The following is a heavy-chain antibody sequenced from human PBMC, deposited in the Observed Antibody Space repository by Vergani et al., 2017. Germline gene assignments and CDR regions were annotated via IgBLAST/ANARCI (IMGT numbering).Heavy chain of an antibody. Sequence: QVHLVESGGGVVQPGRSLRLSCVVSGFTFSYYGMHWVRQAPGKGLEWVAVISNDGTQKYYADSVKGRFTISRDNSKSTLYLQMNSLRTEDTAVYYCATKSCGAPGCQIGYFREWGQGPLVTVSS. D-gene: IGHD2-21*01. V-gene: IGHV3-30*03. CDR3: ATKSCGAPGCQIGYFRE. CDR1: GFTFSYYG. CDR2: ISNDGTQK. J-gene: IGHJ1*01.